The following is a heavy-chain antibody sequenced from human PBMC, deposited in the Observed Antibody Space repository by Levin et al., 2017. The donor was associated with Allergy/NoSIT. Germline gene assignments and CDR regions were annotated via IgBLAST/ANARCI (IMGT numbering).Heavy chain of an antibody. CDR2: TRNKANSYTT. J-gene: IGHJ6*02. CDR3: ASTRRGYSGYDPHYYYYGMDV. Sequence: QAGGSLRLSCAASGFTFSDHYMDWVRQAPGKGLEWVGRTRNKANSYTTEYAASVKGRFTISRDDSKNSLYLQMNSLKTEDTAVYYCASTRRGYSGYDPHYYYYGMDVWGQGTTVTVSS. V-gene: IGHV3-72*01. CDR1: GFTFSDHY. D-gene: IGHD5-12*01.